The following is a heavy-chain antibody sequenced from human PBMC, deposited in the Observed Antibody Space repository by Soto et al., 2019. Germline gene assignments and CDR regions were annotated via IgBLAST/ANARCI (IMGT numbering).Heavy chain of an antibody. V-gene: IGHV3-53*01. D-gene: IGHD3-22*01. CDR1: GFTVSSNY. CDR3: ARAFYYDSSGYITDY. CDR2: IYSGGST. Sequence: LRLSCAASGFTVSSNYMSWVRQAPGKGLECVSVIYSGGSTYYADSVKGRFTISRDNSKNTLYLQMNSLRAEDTAVYYCARAFYYDSSGYITDYWGQGTLVTAPQ. J-gene: IGHJ4*02.